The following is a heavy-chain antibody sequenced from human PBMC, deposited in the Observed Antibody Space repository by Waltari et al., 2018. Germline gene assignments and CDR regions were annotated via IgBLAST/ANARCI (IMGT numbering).Heavy chain of an antibody. CDR2: ISYDGSNK. Sequence: QVQLVESGGGVVQPGRSLRLSCAASGFTFSSYALPWVRQAPGKGLEWVAVISYDGSNKYYADSVKGRFTISRDNSKNTLYLQMNSLRAEDTAVYYCARDNPTMREFDYWGQGTLVTVSS. CDR1: GFTFSSYA. D-gene: IGHD3-22*01. J-gene: IGHJ4*02. CDR3: ARDNPTMREFDY. V-gene: IGHV3-30-3*01.